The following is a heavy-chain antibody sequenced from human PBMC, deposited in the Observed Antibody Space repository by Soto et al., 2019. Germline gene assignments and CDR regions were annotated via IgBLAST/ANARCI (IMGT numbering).Heavy chain of an antibody. J-gene: IGHJ5*02. Sequence: GSTYYNPSLKSRVTISVDTSKNQFSLKLSSVTAAGTAVYYCARTRGYSYGYSWFDPWGQGSLVTVSS. CDR2: GST. D-gene: IGHD5-18*01. V-gene: IGHV4-31*02. CDR3: ARTRGYSYGYSWFDP.